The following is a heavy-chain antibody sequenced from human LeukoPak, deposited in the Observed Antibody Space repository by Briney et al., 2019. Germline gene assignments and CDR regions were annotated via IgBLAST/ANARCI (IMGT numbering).Heavy chain of an antibody. CDR3: ASGAYYPFDF. V-gene: IGHV1-18*01. D-gene: IGHD1-26*01. Sequence: GASVKVSCKGSGYPFSSYGITWVRQAPGQGLEWAGWISAYNGHTQYGQNVQGRVTMTTETSTTTAYLELRNLTSDDTAVYFCASGAYYPFDFWGQGTLVTVSS. CDR2: ISAYNGHT. J-gene: IGHJ4*02. CDR1: GYPFSSYG.